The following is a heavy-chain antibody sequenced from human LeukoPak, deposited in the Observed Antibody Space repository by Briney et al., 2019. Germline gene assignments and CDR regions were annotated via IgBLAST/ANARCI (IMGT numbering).Heavy chain of an antibody. CDR1: GYTFTSYG. CDR2: ISAYNGNT. V-gene: IGHV1-18*01. D-gene: IGHD3-22*01. Sequence: ASVKVSCKASGYTFTSYGISWVRQAPGQGLEWMGWISAYNGNTNYAQKLQGRVTMTTDTSTSTAYMELRSLRSDDTAVYYCARSLYGDYYDSSGYYYWGQGTLVTASS. J-gene: IGHJ4*02. CDR3: ARSLYGDYYDSSGYYY.